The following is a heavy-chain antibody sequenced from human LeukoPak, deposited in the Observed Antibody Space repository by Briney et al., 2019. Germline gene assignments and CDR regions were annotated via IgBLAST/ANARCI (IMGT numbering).Heavy chain of an antibody. CDR2: IIPIFGTA. Sequence: SVKVSCKASGGTFSSYAICWVRQAPGQGLEWIGGIIPIFGTANYAQKFQGRVTITTDESTSTAYMELSSLRSEDTAVYYCARQTLTRDGYNLGYFDYWGQGTLVTVSS. J-gene: IGHJ4*02. D-gene: IGHD5-24*01. CDR3: ARQTLTRDGYNLGYFDY. V-gene: IGHV1-69*05. CDR1: GGTFSSYA.